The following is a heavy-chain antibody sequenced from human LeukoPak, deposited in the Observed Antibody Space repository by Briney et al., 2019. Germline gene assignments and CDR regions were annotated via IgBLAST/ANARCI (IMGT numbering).Heavy chain of an antibody. CDR3: ARHPYYYDSSGLRGAFDY. Sequence: PSETLSLTCTVSGGSISSYYWSWIRQPPGKGLEWIGYIYYSGSTNYNPSLKSRVTISVDASKTQFSLKLSSVTAADTAVYYCARHPYYYDSSGLRGAFDYWGQGTLVTVSS. V-gene: IGHV4-59*08. D-gene: IGHD3-22*01. CDR2: IYYSGST. CDR1: GGSISSYY. J-gene: IGHJ4*02.